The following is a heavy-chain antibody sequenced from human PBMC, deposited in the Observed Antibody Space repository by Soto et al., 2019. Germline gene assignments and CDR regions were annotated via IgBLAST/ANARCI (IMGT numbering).Heavy chain of an antibody. CDR1: GFTFSSYA. CDR3: ASEWELTYYFDY. CDR2: ISGSGGST. D-gene: IGHD1-26*01. J-gene: IGHJ4*02. Sequence: EVQLLESGGGLVQPGGSLRLSCAASGFTFSSYAMSWVRQAPGKGLEWVSAISGSGGSTYYADSVKGRLTISRDNSKNTLYLQMNSLRAEDTAVYYCASEWELTYYFDYWGQGTLVTVSS. V-gene: IGHV3-23*01.